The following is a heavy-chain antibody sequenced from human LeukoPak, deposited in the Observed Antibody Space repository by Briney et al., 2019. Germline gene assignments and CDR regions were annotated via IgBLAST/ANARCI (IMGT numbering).Heavy chain of an antibody. CDR2: MNPNSGNT. Sequence: ASVKVSCKASGYTFTNYDINWVRQATGQGLEWMGWMNPNSGNTGYAQKFQGRVTMTKNTSISTAYMELSSLRSDDTAVYYCTRRANGRRYNWFDTWGQGTLVTVSS. CDR3: TRRANGRRYNWFDT. V-gene: IGHV1-8*01. J-gene: IGHJ5*02. CDR1: GYTFTNYD. D-gene: IGHD2-8*01.